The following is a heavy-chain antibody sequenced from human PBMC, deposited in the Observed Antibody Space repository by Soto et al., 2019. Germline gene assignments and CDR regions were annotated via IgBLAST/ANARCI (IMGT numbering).Heavy chain of an antibody. D-gene: IGHD2-2*01. V-gene: IGHV3-20*04. CDR1: GFTFDDYG. CDR3: AKDTVPVATPWFDP. J-gene: IGHJ5*02. Sequence: PGGSLRLSCAASGFTFDDYGMSWVRQAPGKGLEWVSGINWNGGSTGYADSVKGRFTISRDNAKNTLYLQMNSLRAEDTAVYYCAKDTVPVATPWFDPWGQGTLVTVSS. CDR2: INWNGGST.